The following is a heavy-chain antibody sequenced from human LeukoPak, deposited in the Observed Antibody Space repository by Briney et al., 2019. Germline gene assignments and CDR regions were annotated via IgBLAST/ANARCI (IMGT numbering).Heavy chain of an antibody. J-gene: IGHJ4*02. CDR2: IYYSGST. D-gene: IGHD3-22*01. Sequence: SETLSLTCTVSSDSIYSSNYYWGWIRQPPGKGLEWIGSIYYSGSTYYNSSLKSRVTISVDTSKNQFSLKLSSLTAADTAMYYCARYWGPYDNSGAYFDYWGQGTLVTVSS. V-gene: IGHV4-39*01. CDR3: ARYWGPYDNSGAYFDY. CDR1: SDSIYSSNYY.